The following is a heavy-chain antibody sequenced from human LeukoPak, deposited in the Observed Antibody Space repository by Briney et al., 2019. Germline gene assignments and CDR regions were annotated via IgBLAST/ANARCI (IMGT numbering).Heavy chain of an antibody. CDR1: GGSFSGYY. CDR2: INHCGST. Sequence: SETLSLTCAVYGGSFSGYYWSWIRQPPGKGLEWIGEINHCGSTNYNPSLKSRVTISVDTSKNQFSLKLSSVTAADTAVYYCARVKISWFDPWGQGTLVTVSS. J-gene: IGHJ5*02. V-gene: IGHV4-34*01. CDR3: ARVKISWFDP.